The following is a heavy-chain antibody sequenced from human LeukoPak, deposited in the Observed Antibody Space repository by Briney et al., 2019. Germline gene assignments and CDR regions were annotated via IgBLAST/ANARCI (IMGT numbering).Heavy chain of an antibody. CDR2: INPSGGST. CDR1: GYTFTSYY. CDR3: ARAGGGGYSYGYGKTTYYYYYYYMDV. Sequence: ASVKVSCKASGYTFTSYYMHWVRQAPGQGLEWMGMINPSGGSTSYAQKFQGRVTMTRDTSTSTVYMELSSLRSEDTAVYYCARAGGGGYSYGYGKTTYYYYYYYMDVWGKGTTVTVSS. V-gene: IGHV1-46*01. D-gene: IGHD5-18*01. J-gene: IGHJ6*03.